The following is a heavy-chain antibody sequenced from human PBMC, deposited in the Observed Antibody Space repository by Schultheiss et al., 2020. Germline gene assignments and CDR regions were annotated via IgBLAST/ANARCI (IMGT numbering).Heavy chain of an antibody. Sequence: ASVKVSCKASGYTFTSYGISWVRQAPGQGLEWMGWITANNGNTHYAQKFQDRVTMTTDTSASTAYMELSSLRSEDTAVYYCARGPQSVVVTPFDYWGQGTLVTVSS. D-gene: IGHD3-22*01. V-gene: IGHV1-18*01. CDR1: GYTFTSYG. CDR2: ITANNGNT. J-gene: IGHJ4*02. CDR3: ARGPQSVVVTPFDY.